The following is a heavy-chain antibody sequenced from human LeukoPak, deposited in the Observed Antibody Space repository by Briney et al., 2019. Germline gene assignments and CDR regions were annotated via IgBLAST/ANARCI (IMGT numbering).Heavy chain of an antibody. J-gene: IGHJ3*02. Sequence: GASVKVSCKASGGTFSSYAISWVRQAPGQGLEWMGRIIPILGIANYAQKFQGRVTITADKSTSTAYMELSSLRSEDTAVYYCASWPQGYCNGGSCYPGAFDIWGQGTMVTVSS. V-gene: IGHV1-69*04. CDR1: GGTFSSYA. CDR3: ASWPQGYCNGGSCYPGAFDI. D-gene: IGHD2-15*01. CDR2: IIPILGIA.